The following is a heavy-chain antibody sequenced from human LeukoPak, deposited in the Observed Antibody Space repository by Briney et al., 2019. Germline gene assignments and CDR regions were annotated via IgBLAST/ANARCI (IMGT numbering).Heavy chain of an antibody. D-gene: IGHD5-18*01. Sequence: GGSLRLSCAASGFTFSNYAVHWVRQAPGKGLEWVAIISYDGNDKYYTDSVKGRFTISRDKSKNTLYLQMNSLRAEDTAVYYCARDRDTAMGLWDQGTLVTVSS. CDR1: GFTFSNYA. J-gene: IGHJ4*02. V-gene: IGHV3-30-3*01. CDR2: ISYDGNDK. CDR3: ARDRDTAMGL.